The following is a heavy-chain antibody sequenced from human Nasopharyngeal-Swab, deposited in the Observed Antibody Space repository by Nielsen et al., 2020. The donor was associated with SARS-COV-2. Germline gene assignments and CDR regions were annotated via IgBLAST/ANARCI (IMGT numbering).Heavy chain of an antibody. Sequence: GESLKISCAVSGFTFSSYWMSWVRQAPGKGLEWVANIKQDGSEKYYVDSVKGRFTISRDNAKNSLYLQMNSLRAEDTAVYYCARVFVVRGVIITPSYYYYGMDVWGQGTTVTVSS. V-gene: IGHV3-7*01. CDR2: IKQDGSEK. J-gene: IGHJ6*02. CDR1: GFTFSSYW. CDR3: ARVFVVRGVIITPSYYYYGMDV. D-gene: IGHD3-10*01.